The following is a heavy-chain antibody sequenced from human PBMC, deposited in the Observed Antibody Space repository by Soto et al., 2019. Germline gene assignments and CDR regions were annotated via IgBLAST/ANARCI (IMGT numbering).Heavy chain of an antibody. CDR1: GGTFSSYA. Sequence: SVKVSCKASGGTFSSYAISWVRQAPGQGLEWMGGIIPIFGTANYAQKFQGRVTITADKSTSTAYMELSSLRSEDTAVYYCARDSQLWFGELFHGYYYYGMDVWGQGTTVTVTS. CDR3: ARDSQLWFGELFHGYYYYGMDV. D-gene: IGHD3-10*01. CDR2: IIPIFGTA. V-gene: IGHV1-69*06. J-gene: IGHJ6*02.